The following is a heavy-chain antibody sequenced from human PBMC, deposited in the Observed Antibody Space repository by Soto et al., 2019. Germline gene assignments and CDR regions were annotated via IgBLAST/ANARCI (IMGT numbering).Heavy chain of an antibody. CDR3: ARQGGPPRGSTNWFDP. CDR1: GGSISSSSYY. CDR2: IYYSGST. D-gene: IGHD3-16*01. Sequence: SETLSLTCTVSGGSISSSSYYWGWIRQPPGKGLEWIGSIYYSGSTYYNSSLKSRVTISVDTSKNQFSLKLSSVTAADTAVYYCARQGGPPRGSTNWFDPWGQGTLVTVSS. J-gene: IGHJ5*02. V-gene: IGHV4-39*01.